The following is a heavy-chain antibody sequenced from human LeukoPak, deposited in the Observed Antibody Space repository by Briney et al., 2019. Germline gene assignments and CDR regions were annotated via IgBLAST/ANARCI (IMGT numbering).Heavy chain of an antibody. V-gene: IGHV3-30*18. D-gene: IGHD3-22*01. CDR3: AKDPYYYDSSGYLDY. CDR1: GFTFSSYG. J-gene: IGHJ4*02. CDR2: ISYDGSNK. Sequence: GRSLRLSCAASGFTFSSYGMHWVRQAPGKGLEWVAVISYDGSNKYYADSVKGRFTISRDNSKNTLYLQMNSLRAEDTAVYYCAKDPYYYDSSGYLDYWGQGTLVTVSS.